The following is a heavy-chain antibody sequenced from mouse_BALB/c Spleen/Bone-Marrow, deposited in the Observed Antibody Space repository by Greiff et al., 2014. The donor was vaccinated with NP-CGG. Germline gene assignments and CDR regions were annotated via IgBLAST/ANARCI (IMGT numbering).Heavy chain of an antibody. CDR1: GFNIKDYY. Sequence: EVQLQESGAELVRPGALVKLSCKAPGFNIKDYYMHWVKQRPEQGLEWIGWIDPENGNTIYDPKFQGKASITADTSSNTAYLQLSSLTSEDTAVYYCAGGNYRFAYWGQGTLVTVSA. J-gene: IGHJ3*01. V-gene: IGHV14-1*02. CDR2: IDPENGNT. CDR3: AGGNYRFAY. D-gene: IGHD2-1*01.